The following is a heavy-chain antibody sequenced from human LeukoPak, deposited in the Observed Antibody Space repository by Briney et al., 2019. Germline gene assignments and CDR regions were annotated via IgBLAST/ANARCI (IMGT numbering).Heavy chain of an antibody. V-gene: IGHV5-51*01. J-gene: IGHJ4*01. CDR1: EYTFTNCW. CDR3: ATTLTNYCSSTSCYADH. D-gene: IGHD2-2*01. CDR2: IYLGDSDT. Sequence: GESLKISCKVAEYTFTNCWIGWVRQVPGKGLEWMGIIYLGDSDTRYRPSFQGQVTISADKSTRTAYLQWSSLKASDTAMYYCATTLTNYCSSTSCYADHWGQGTLVTVSS.